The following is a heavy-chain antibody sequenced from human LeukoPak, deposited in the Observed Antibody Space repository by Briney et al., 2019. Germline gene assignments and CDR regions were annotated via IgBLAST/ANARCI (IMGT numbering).Heavy chain of an antibody. J-gene: IGHJ3*02. CDR1: GFTFSRYE. CDR2: ISSAASTI. Sequence: PGGSLRLSCAASGFTFSRYEMKWVRQAPGKGLDWVSYISSAASTIYYADSVKGRFTISRDNAKNSLYLQMNSLRAEDTAVYFCSRDHSGYTRAWHDAFDIWGQGTMVTVSS. D-gene: IGHD6-19*01. V-gene: IGHV3-48*03. CDR3: SRDHSGYTRAWHDAFDI.